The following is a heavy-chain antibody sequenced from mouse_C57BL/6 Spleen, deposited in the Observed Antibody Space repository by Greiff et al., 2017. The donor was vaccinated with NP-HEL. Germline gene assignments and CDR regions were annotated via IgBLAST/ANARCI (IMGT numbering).Heavy chain of an antibody. CDR3: ARLIYYDYDGYAMDY. Sequence: EVQGVESGGGLVQPGGSLSLSCAASGFTFTDYYMSWVRQPPGKALEWLGFIRNKANGYTTEYSASVKGRFTISRDNSQSILYLQMKALRAEDSATYYCARLIYYDYDGYAMDYWGQGTSVTVSS. CDR2: IRNKANGYTT. D-gene: IGHD2-4*01. V-gene: IGHV7-3*01. J-gene: IGHJ4*01. CDR1: GFTFTDYY.